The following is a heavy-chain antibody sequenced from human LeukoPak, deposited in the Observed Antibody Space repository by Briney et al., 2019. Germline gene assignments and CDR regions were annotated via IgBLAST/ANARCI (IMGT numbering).Heavy chain of an antibody. J-gene: IGHJ3*02. CDR3: ARVGRVGATPGTILGAFDI. CDR1: GGSISIISSSTYY. Sequence: SETLSLTCTVSGGSISIISSSTYYWGWIRQAPGEGLEWIGSLYYGENSHYNPSLKSRVTISVDTSKNQFSLKLSSVTAADTAVYYCARVGRVGATPGTILGAFDIWGQGTMVTVSS. D-gene: IGHD1-26*01. V-gene: IGHV4-39*07. CDR2: LYYGENS.